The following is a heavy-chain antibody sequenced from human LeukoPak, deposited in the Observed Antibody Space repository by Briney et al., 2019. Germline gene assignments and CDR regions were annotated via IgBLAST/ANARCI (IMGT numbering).Heavy chain of an antibody. CDR3: VRLVDSSGYYYPFDY. CDR1: GDSISRHY. CDR2: IYYTGTT. Sequence: SETLSLTCSVSGDSISRHYWSWIRQPPGKGLEWIGYIYYTGTTNYNPSLKSRVTISEDTSKNQFSLKLSSVTAADTAVYYCVRLVDSSGYYYPFDYWGQGTLVTVAS. D-gene: IGHD3-22*01. J-gene: IGHJ4*02. V-gene: IGHV4-59*08.